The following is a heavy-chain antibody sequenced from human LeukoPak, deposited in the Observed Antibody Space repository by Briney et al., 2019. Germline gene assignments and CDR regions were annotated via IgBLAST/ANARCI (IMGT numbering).Heavy chain of an antibody. CDR1: GFTFSSYA. J-gene: IGHJ4*02. D-gene: IGHD6-25*01. CDR3: ARALLGAAGFFDY. CDR2: ISGSGGST. V-gene: IGHV3-23*01. Sequence: HPGGSLRLSCAASGFTFSSYAMSWLRQAPGKGLEWVSVISGSGGSTYYADSVKGRFTISRDNSKNSLYLQVNSLRAEDTAVYYCARALLGAAGFFDYWGQRTLVTVPS.